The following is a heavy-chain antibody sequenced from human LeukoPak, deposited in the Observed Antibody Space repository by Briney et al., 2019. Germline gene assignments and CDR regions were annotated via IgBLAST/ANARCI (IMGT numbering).Heavy chain of an antibody. Sequence: GGSLRLSCAASGFTFSSYSMNWVRQAPGKGLEWVSSISSSSSYIYYADSVKGRFTISRDNAKNSLYLQMNSLRAEDTAVYYCARDEGYSGSYYDYWGQGTLVTVSS. J-gene: IGHJ4*02. V-gene: IGHV3-21*01. CDR1: GFTFSSYS. CDR2: ISSSSSYI. CDR3: ARDEGYSGSYYDY. D-gene: IGHD1-26*01.